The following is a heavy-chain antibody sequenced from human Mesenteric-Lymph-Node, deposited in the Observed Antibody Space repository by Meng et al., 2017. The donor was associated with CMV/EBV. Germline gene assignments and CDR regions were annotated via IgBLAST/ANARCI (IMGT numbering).Heavy chain of an antibody. CDR1: GGTFSSYA. Sequence: SVKVSCKASGGTFSSYAISWVRQAPGQGLEWMGGIIPIFGTANYAQKFQGRVTITTDESTSTAYMELSSLRSEDTAVYYCAREGRIEARLEYYFDYWGQGTLVTVSS. D-gene: IGHD6-6*01. V-gene: IGHV1-69*05. CDR3: AREGRIEARLEYYFDY. CDR2: IIPIFGTA. J-gene: IGHJ4*02.